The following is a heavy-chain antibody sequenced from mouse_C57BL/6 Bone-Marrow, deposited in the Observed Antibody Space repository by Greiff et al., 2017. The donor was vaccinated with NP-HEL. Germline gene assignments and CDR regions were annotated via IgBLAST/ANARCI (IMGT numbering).Heavy chain of an antibody. J-gene: IGHJ1*03. Sequence: VQLKESVAELVRPGASVKLSCTASGFNIKNTYMHWVKQRPEQGLEWIGRIDPANGNTKYAPKFQGKATITADTSSNTAYLQLSSLTSEDTAIYDGARGDGYYVGWYFDVWGTGTTVTVSS. CDR3: ARGDGYYVGWYFDV. D-gene: IGHD2-3*01. CDR1: GFNIKNTY. CDR2: IDPANGNT. V-gene: IGHV14-3*01.